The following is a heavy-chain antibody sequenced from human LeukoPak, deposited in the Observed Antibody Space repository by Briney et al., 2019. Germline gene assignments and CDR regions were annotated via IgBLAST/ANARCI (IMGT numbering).Heavy chain of an antibody. CDR3: AGSGITIFGVVKLYYYYGMDV. V-gene: IGHV3-30*07. Sequence: GRSLRLSCSASGFVFSDYPLHWIRQSPGKGPEWVAVISFDGSHQYYADSVKGRFTISRDNAKNSLYLQMNSLRDEDTAVYYCAGSGITIFGVVKLYYYYGMDVWGQGTTVTVSS. J-gene: IGHJ6*02. CDR2: ISFDGSHQ. CDR1: GFVFSDYP. D-gene: IGHD3-3*01.